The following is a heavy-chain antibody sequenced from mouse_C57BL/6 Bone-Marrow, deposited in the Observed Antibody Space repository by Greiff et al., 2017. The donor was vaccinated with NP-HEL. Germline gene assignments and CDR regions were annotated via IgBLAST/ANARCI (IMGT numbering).Heavy chain of an antibody. Sequence: QVQLQQPGAELVKPGASVKMSCKASGYTFTSYWINWVKQRPGQGLEWIGDIYPGSGSTNYNEKFKSKATLTVDTSSSTAYMQLSSLTSEDSAVYYCARFYDGYPYFDVWGTGTTVTVSS. V-gene: IGHV1-55*01. CDR2: IYPGSGST. CDR1: GYTFTSYW. J-gene: IGHJ1*03. D-gene: IGHD2-3*01. CDR3: ARFYDGYPYFDV.